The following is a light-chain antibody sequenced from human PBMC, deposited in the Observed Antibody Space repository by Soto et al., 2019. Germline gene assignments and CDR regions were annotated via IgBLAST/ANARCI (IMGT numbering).Light chain of an antibody. CDR2: DAS. CDR3: QQRSNWPLMYT. CDR1: QSVSSY. V-gene: IGKV3-11*01. J-gene: IGKJ2*01. Sequence: EIVLTQSPATLSLSPGERATLSCRASQSVSSYLAWYQQKPGQAPRLLIYDASNRDTGIPARFSGSGSGTAFTLTISSLEHEDFAVYYCQQRSNWPLMYTFGQGTKLEIK.